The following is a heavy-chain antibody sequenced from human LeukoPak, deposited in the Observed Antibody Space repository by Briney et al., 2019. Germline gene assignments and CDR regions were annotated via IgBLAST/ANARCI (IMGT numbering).Heavy chain of an antibody. CDR2: INHSGST. CDR3: ARRVYKQQPFDY. CDR1: GGSFRVYY. V-gene: IGHV4-34*01. D-gene: IGHD6-13*01. Sequence: SETLSLTCAVYGGSFRVYYWSWIRQPPGKGLEWIGEINHSGSTNYNPSLKSRVTISVDTFKNQFSLKLSSVTAADTAVYYCARRVYKQQPFDYWGQGTLVTVSS. J-gene: IGHJ4*02.